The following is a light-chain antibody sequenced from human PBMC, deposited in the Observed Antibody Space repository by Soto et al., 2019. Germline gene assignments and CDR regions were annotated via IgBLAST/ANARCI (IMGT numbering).Light chain of an antibody. CDR1: QSVSSS. Sequence: EIVLTQSPSTLSLSPGERATLSCRASQSVSSSLAWYQQKPGQAPRLLIYDASNRATGIPARFSGSGSGTDFTLTISSLEPQHFAVYYSQQHPIGQGTRLEIK. J-gene: IGKJ5*01. CDR2: DAS. CDR3: QQHP. V-gene: IGKV3-11*01.